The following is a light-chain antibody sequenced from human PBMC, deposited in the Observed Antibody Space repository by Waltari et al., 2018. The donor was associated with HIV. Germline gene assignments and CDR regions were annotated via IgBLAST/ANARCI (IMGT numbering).Light chain of an antibody. CDR3: QTWTTGIVL. J-gene: IGLJ2*01. CDR2: LNSDGSY. V-gene: IGLV4-69*01. CDR1: SGHSNYA. Sequence: QLVLTQSPSASASLRASVKLTCTLSSGHSNYAIAWHQHQPEKGPRYLMRLNSDGSYLKGDGIPVLFPGSSSGADRYLIISSLQSEDEADYYCQTWTTGIVLFGGGTKLTVL.